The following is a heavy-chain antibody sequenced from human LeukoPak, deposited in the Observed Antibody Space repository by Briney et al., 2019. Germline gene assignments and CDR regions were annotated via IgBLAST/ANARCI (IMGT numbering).Heavy chain of an antibody. CDR3: ARDPNPYDSRGYLTNWFDP. CDR2: ISSSSSYI. D-gene: IGHD3-22*01. Sequence: PGGSLRLSCAASGFTFSSYSMNWVRQAPGKGLEWVSSISSSSSYIYYADSVKGRFTISRDNAKNSLYLQMNSLRAEDAAVYYCARDPNPYDSRGYLTNWFDPWGQGTLVTVSS. J-gene: IGHJ5*02. V-gene: IGHV3-21*01. CDR1: GFTFSSYS.